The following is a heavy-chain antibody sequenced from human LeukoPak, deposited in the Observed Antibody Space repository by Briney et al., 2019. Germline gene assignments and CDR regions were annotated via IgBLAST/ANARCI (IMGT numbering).Heavy chain of an antibody. CDR3: AREHSSSSVDY. CDR1: GFTFSSYA. Sequence: GGSLRLSCAASGFTFSSYAMHWIRKAPGKGLEYVSGISSNGGSTYYANSVKGRFTISRDNSKNTLYLQMGSLRAEDMAVYYCAREHSSSSVDYWGQGTLVTVSS. CDR2: ISSNGGST. V-gene: IGHV3-64*01. J-gene: IGHJ4*02. D-gene: IGHD6-6*01.